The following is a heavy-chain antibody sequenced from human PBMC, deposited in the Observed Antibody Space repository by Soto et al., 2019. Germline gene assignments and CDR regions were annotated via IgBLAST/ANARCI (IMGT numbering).Heavy chain of an antibody. CDR3: ARAGIVATTQLGWFDP. V-gene: IGHV3-33*01. CDR1: GFTFSNYG. CDR2: IWPDGNNK. J-gene: IGHJ5*02. D-gene: IGHD1-26*01. Sequence: QVQLVESGGGVVQPGRSLRLSCAASGFTFSNYGIHWVRQAPGKGLEWVAVIWPDGNNKYYPDSVKGRFTISRDNSKKTLYLQMNSLRAEDTAVYYCARAGIVATTQLGWFDPWGQGTLVTVSS.